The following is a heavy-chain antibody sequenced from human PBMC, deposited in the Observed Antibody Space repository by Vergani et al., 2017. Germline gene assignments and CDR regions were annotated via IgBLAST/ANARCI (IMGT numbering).Heavy chain of an antibody. CDR1: GFSFPGYA. Sequence: EVQLVESGGGLVQPGGSLRLSCEASGFSFPGYAMSWVRQAPGKGLEWVSSVSGSSATPYYADSVRGRFIISRDNYKNTLHLQMNSLRADDTAVYYCTKGSRGYTGYVFDYWGQGTLATVSS. V-gene: IGHV3-23*04. J-gene: IGHJ4*02. CDR2: VSGSSATP. D-gene: IGHD5-12*01. CDR3: TKGSRGYTGYVFDY.